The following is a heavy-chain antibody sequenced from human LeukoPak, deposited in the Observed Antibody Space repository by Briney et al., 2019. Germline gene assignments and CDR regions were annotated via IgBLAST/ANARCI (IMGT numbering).Heavy chain of an antibody. CDR2: ISGSGGST. CDR3: AMLAKMATIDDFDY. V-gene: IGHV3-23*01. D-gene: IGHD5-24*01. J-gene: IGHJ4*02. Sequence: PGGSLRLSCAASGFTFSSYAMSWVRQAPGKGLEWVSAISGSGGSTYYADSVEGRFTISRDSAKNTLYLQMNSLRAEDTAVYYCAMLAKMATIDDFDYWGQGTLVTVSS. CDR1: GFTFSSYA.